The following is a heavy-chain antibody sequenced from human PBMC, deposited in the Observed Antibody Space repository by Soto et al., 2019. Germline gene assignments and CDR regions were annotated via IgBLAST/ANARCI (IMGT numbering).Heavy chain of an antibody. CDR3: AKDRRPNYYYGMDV. Sequence: ESGGGVVQPGRSLRLSCAASGFTFSSYGMHWVRQAPGKWLEWVAVISYDGSNKYYADSVKGRFTISRDNSKNTLYLQMNSLRAEDTAVYYCAKDRRPNYYYGMDVWGQGTTVTVSS. V-gene: IGHV3-30*18. D-gene: IGHD6-25*01. CDR2: ISYDGSNK. CDR1: GFTFSSYG. J-gene: IGHJ6*02.